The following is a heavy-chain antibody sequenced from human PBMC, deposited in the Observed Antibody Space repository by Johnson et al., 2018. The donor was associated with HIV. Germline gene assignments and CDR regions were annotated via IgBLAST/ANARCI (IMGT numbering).Heavy chain of an antibody. V-gene: IGHV3-13*01. CDR1: GFTFSTYD. J-gene: IGHJ3*02. D-gene: IGHD5/OR15-5a*01. CDR2: ITTAGDT. CDR3: ARGVLAFDI. Sequence: VLLVESGGGLVQPGGSLRLSCAASGFTFSTYDMHWVRQVTGKGLEWVSGITTAGDTYYPGSVKGRFTIFRENVKNSLYLQMNSLRAGDTAVYYCARGVLAFDIWGQGTMVTVSS.